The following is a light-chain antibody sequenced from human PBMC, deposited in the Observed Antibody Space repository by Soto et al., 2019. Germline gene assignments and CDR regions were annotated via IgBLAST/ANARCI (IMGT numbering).Light chain of an antibody. Sequence: EIVLTQSPATLSSSPGERATFSCRASQIVTSNYLAWYQQKPGQAPRLLIFGASIRAAGLPDRFSGSGSGTDFTLTISRLEPEDFAVYYCQQYGSSPGTFGQGTKVDIK. CDR2: GAS. J-gene: IGKJ1*01. CDR1: QIVTSNY. CDR3: QQYGSSPGT. V-gene: IGKV3-20*01.